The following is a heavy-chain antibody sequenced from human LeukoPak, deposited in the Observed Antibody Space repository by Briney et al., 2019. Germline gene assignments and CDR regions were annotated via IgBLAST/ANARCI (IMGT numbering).Heavy chain of an antibody. CDR2: IKQDGSEK. CDR3: ARLRSKYWFDP. V-gene: IGHV3-7*05. D-gene: IGHD4-11*01. CDR1: GFTFSSHW. Sequence: GGSLRLSCAASGFTFSSHWMNWVRQAPGKGLEWVANIKQDGSEKYCVESVKGRFTISRDNAKNSLYLQMNSLRADDTAVYYCARLRSKYWFDPWGQGTLVTVSS. J-gene: IGHJ5*02.